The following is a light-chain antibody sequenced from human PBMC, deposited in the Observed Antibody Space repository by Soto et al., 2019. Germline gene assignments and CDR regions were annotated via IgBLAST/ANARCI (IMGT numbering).Light chain of an antibody. Sequence: EIVLTQSPGTLSLSPGERATLSCRASQSVSSSYLTRYHQKPGQPPRLLIFGASSRATGIPDRFSGTGSGTDFTLTISILEPEDFAAYYCQQYGGSAWSFGQGTKVEIK. J-gene: IGKJ1*01. CDR3: QQYGGSAWS. CDR2: GAS. CDR1: QSVSSSY. V-gene: IGKV3-20*01.